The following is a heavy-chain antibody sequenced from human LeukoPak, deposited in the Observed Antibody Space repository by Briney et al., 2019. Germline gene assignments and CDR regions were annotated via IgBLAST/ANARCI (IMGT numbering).Heavy chain of an antibody. Sequence: KVSCKASGGTFSRYAISWVRQAPGQGLEWMGGIIPIFGTANNAQKFQGRVTITADESTSTAYMELRSLRSEDTAVYYCAGSAANYGEDGPVGYWGQGTLVTVSS. V-gene: IGHV1-69*01. CDR3: AGSAANYGEDGPVGY. D-gene: IGHD4-17*01. CDR2: IIPIFGTA. J-gene: IGHJ4*02. CDR1: GGTFSRYA.